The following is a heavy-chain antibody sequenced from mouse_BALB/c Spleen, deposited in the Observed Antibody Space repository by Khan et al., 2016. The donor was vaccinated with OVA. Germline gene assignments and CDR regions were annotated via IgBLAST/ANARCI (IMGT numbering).Heavy chain of an antibody. J-gene: IGHJ2*01. V-gene: IGHV1S136*01. CDR3: ARGNWQSYYFDY. CDR2: INPYNGGT. D-gene: IGHD4-1*01. Sequence: VQLQQSGPELVKPGASVKMSCKASGYTFTNYVLHWVKQKPGQGLEWIGYINPYNGGTKYNEKIKGKATLASDKSSITAYMELSSLTSVDSAVYCCARGNWQSYYFDYWGQGTTLTLSS. CDR1: GYTFTNYV.